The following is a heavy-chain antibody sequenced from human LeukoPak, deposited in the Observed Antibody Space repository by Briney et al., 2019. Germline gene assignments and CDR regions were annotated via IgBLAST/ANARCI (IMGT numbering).Heavy chain of an antibody. Sequence: GSLRLSCAASGFTFSSYSMNWVRQAPGKGLEWVSYISSSSSTIYYADSVKGRFTISRDNAKNSLHLQMNSLRDEDTAVYYCARDFSPYYYYGMDVWGQGTTVTVSS. CDR3: ARDFSPYYYYGMDV. D-gene: IGHD3-3*01. J-gene: IGHJ6*02. V-gene: IGHV3-48*02. CDR2: ISSSSSTI. CDR1: GFTFSSYS.